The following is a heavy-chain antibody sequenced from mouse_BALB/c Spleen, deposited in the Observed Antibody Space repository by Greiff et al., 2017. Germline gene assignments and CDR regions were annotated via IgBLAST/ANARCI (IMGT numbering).Heavy chain of an antibody. V-gene: IGHV5-17*02. J-gene: IGHJ4*01. CDR1: GFTFSSFG. CDR3: ARSLYGRMGYYAMDY. D-gene: IGHD1-1*01. Sequence: EVKLVESGGGLVQPGGSRKLSCAASGFTFSSFGMHWVRQAPEKGLEWVAYISSGSSTIYYADTVKGRFTISRDNPKNTLFLQMTSLRSEDTAMYYCARSLYGRMGYYAMDYWGQGTSVTVSS. CDR2: ISSGSSTI.